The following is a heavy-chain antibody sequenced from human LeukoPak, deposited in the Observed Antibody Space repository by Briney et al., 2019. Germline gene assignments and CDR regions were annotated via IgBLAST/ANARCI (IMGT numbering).Heavy chain of an antibody. CDR2: ISSSSSYV. D-gene: IGHD4-23*01. CDR1: GFTFSDYY. J-gene: IGHJ4*02. V-gene: IGHV3-21*01. CDR3: ARATVVTPDFDY. Sequence: GGSLRLSCAASGFTFSDYYMNWVRQTPGKGLEWVSSISSSSSYVYYADSVKGRFTISRDNAKNSLYLQMNSLRAEDTAVYYCARATVVTPDFDYWGQGTLVTVSS.